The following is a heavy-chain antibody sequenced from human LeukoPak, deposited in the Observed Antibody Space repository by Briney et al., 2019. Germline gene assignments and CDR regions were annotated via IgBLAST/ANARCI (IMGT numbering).Heavy chain of an antibody. D-gene: IGHD1-1*01. V-gene: IGHV4-59*08. CDR1: GGSISSYY. Sequence: KASETLSLTCTVSGGSISSYYWSWLRQPPGKGLEWIGYFYYSGHTNYNPSLKSLVTISVDTSKNQFSLKLSSVTAADTAVYYCASDERIWNAIDSGSQATMVTVSS. CDR2: FYYSGHT. J-gene: IGHJ3*02. CDR3: ASDERIWNAIDS.